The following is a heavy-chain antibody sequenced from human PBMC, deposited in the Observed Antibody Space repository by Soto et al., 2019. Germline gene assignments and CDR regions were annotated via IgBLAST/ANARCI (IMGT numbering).Heavy chain of an antibody. D-gene: IGHD6-13*01. V-gene: IGHV3-64D*06. CDR1: GFTFNKYG. Sequence: PGGSLRLSCSASGFTFNKYGMHWVRQAPGTGLEYVSGISDTGGSAFHADSVKGRFTISRDNSKGTLFLQMSSLRAEDTAVYYCAREMYSSSWVQDYYYYYGMDVWGQGTTVTVSS. J-gene: IGHJ6*02. CDR3: AREMYSSSWVQDYYYYYGMDV. CDR2: ISDTGGSA.